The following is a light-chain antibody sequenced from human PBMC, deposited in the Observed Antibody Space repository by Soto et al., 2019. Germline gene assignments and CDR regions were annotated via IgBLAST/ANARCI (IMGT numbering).Light chain of an antibody. Sequence: DIQMTQSPSSLSASVGDRVTITCRASQGISNYLDWYQQKPGKVPKLLIYAASTLQSGVPSRFSGSGSGTDFTLLISSLQPEDVSTSYCQQYNSAPQTFGQGTKVEIK. CDR2: AAS. CDR3: QQYNSAPQT. CDR1: QGISNY. J-gene: IGKJ1*01. V-gene: IGKV1-27*01.